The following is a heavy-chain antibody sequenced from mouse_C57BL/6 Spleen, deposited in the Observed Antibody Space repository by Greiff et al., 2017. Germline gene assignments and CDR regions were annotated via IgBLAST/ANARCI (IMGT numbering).Heavy chain of an antibody. CDR1: GFTFSDYY. Sequence: VQLVESEGGLVQPGSSMKLSCTASGFTFSDYYMAWVRQVPEKGLEWVANINYDGSSTYYLDSLKSRFIISRDNAKNILYLQMSSLKSEDTATYYCARDRGYYGSSYYWYFDVWGTGTTVTVSS. V-gene: IGHV5-16*01. J-gene: IGHJ1*03. D-gene: IGHD1-1*01. CDR2: INYDGSST. CDR3: ARDRGYYGSSYYWYFDV.